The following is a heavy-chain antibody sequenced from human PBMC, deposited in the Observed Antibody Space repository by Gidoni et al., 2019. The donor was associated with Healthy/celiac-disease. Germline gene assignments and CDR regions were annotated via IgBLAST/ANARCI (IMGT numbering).Heavy chain of an antibody. CDR2: IYYSGST. CDR1: GGSISRGGYY. CDR3: ARDQGLYGSGSYEWFDP. J-gene: IGHJ5*02. D-gene: IGHD3-10*01. V-gene: IGHV4-31*03. Sequence: QVQLQESGPGLVKPSQTLSLTCTVSGGSISRGGYYWSWIRQHPGKGLEWIGYIYYSGSTYYNPSLKSRVTISVDTSKNQFSLKLSSVTAADTAVYYCARDQGLYGSGSYEWFDPWGQGTLVTVSS.